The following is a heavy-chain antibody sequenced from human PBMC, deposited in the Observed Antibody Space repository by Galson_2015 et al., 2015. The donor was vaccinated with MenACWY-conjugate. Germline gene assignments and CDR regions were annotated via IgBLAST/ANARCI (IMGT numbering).Heavy chain of an antibody. CDR3: ASGGSYPRRFLNWVDP. J-gene: IGHJ5*02. Sequence: IRLPPGKGLEWIGSMYYSETPRYNPSLRGRVTISVDTSKNQFSLKLSSVTAADTAVYYCASGGSYPRRFLNWVDPWGQGTLVTVSS. CDR2: MYYSETP. D-gene: IGHD1-26*01. V-gene: IGHV4-59*01.